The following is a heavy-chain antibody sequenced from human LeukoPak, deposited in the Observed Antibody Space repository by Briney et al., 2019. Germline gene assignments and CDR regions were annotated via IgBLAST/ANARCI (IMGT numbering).Heavy chain of an antibody. V-gene: IGHV4-34*01. CDR2: INHSGST. CDR3: ARGYSSSASDY. D-gene: IGHD6-6*01. Sequence: SETLSLTCAVCGRSFSGYYWSWIRQPPGKGLEWIGEINHSGSTNYNPSLKSRVNISVDTSKNQFSLKLSSVTAADTAVYYCARGYSSSASDYWGQGTLVTVSS. CDR1: GRSFSGYY. J-gene: IGHJ4*02.